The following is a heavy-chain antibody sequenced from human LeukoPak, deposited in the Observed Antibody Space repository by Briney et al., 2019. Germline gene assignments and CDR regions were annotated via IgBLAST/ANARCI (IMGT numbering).Heavy chain of an antibody. D-gene: IGHD5-18*01. CDR2: INWNGGST. V-gene: IGHV3-20*04. J-gene: IGHJ4*02. CDR1: GFTFDDYG. Sequence: RPGGSLRLSCAASGFTFDDYGMSWVRQAPGKGLEWVSGINWNGGSTGYADSVKGRFTISRDNAKNSLYLQMNSLRAEDTAVYYCAKESTAMDASLFDYWGQGTLVTVSS. CDR3: AKESTAMDASLFDY.